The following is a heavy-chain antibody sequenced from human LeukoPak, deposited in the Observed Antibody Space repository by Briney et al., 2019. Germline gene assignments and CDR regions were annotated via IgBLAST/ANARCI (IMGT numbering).Heavy chain of an antibody. CDR1: GFTFSSYA. V-gene: IGHV3-23*01. CDR2: ISVIGCST. Sequence: GGSLRLSCAASGFTFSSYAMSWVRQAPGKGLEWVSAISVIGCSTYYADSVKGPFSISTDNSKNTLYLQIITLRDEDTDVYSCEKDVFLGYDFVCDFDGWGQGILVTVSS. J-gene: IGHJ5*02. D-gene: IGHD3-16*01. CDR3: EKDVFLGYDFVCDFDG.